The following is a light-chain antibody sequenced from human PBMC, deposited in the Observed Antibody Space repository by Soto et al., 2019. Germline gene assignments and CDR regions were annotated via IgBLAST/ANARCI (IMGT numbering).Light chain of an antibody. CDR1: SSDVGGYNY. CDR3: NSYTSSSTYV. V-gene: IGLV2-14*01. CDR2: DVS. Sequence: QSVLTQPASVSGSPGQSITISCSGTSSDVGGYNYVSWYQQHPGKAPKLVIYDVSNRPSGVSNRFSGSKSGNTVSLTISGLQAEDEADYYCNSYTSSSTYVFGTGTKVTVL. J-gene: IGLJ1*01.